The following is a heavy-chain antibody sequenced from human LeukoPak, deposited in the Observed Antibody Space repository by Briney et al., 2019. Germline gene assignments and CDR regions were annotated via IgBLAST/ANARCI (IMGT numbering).Heavy chain of an antibody. Sequence: SETLSLTCTVSGGSITTYYWSWIRQPPPKGLEWIGYIYYSGSTNYNPSLRSRVTISLDTSKNQFSLKLSSVTAADTAAYYCATHQGPYWGQGTLVTVSS. CDR3: ATHQGPY. J-gene: IGHJ4*02. CDR1: GGSITTYY. CDR2: IYYSGST. V-gene: IGHV4-59*08.